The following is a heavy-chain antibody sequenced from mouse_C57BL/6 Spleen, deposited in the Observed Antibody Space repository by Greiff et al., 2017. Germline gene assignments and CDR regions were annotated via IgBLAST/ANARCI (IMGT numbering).Heavy chain of an antibody. D-gene: IGHD2-4*01. CDR3: AASYDYDGGYYAMDY. CDR1: GYTFTDYY. J-gene: IGHJ4*01. V-gene: IGHV1-84*01. Sequence: LVEPGASVKISCKASGYTFTDYYINWVKQRPGQGLEWIGWIYPGSGNTKYNEKFKGKATLTVDTSSSTAYMQLSSLTSEDSAVYFCAASYDYDGGYYAMDYWGQGTSVTVSS. CDR2: IYPGSGNT.